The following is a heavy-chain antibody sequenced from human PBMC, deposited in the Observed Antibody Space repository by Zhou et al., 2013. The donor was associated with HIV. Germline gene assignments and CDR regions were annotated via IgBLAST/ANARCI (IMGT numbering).Heavy chain of an antibody. V-gene: IGHV1-69*04. CDR2: IIPILGIA. Sequence: QVQLVQSGAEVKKPGSSVKVSCKASGGTFSSYAISWVRQAPGQGLEWMGRIIPILGIANYAQKFQGRVTITADKSTSTAYMELSSLRSEDTAVYYCARDHDYGDYGGDYWGQGTLVTVSS. J-gene: IGHJ4*02. CDR3: ARDHDYGDYGGDY. D-gene: IGHD4-17*01. CDR1: GGTFSSYA.